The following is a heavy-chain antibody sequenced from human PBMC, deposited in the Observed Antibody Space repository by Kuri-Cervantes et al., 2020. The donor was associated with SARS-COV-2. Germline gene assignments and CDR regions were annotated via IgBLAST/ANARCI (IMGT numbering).Heavy chain of an antibody. Sequence: ESLKISCTVSGGSISSTSYYWGWTRQPPGKGLEWIGTIHHSGTTYYNPSLESRVTISVDTSKNQFSLKLSSVTAADTAVYYCARRSGYCSSTSCCFFDYWGQGTLVTVSS. J-gene: IGHJ4*02. CDR3: ARRSGYCSSTSCCFFDY. V-gene: IGHV4-39*01. CDR2: IHHSGTT. CDR1: GGSISSTSYY. D-gene: IGHD2-2*01.